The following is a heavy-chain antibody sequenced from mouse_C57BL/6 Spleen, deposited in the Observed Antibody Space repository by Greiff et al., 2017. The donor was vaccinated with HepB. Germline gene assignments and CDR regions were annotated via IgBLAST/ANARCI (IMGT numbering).Heavy chain of an antibody. CDR2: IYPGSGNT. CDR1: GYTFTDYY. J-gene: IGHJ1*03. CDR3: ARELSYWYFDV. Sequence: QVQLQQSGAELVRPGASVKLSCKASGYTFTDYYINWVKQRPGQGLEWIARIYPGSGNTYYNEKFKGKATLTAEKSSSTAYMQLSSLTSEDSAVYFCARELSYWYFDVWGTGTTVTVSS. V-gene: IGHV1-76*01.